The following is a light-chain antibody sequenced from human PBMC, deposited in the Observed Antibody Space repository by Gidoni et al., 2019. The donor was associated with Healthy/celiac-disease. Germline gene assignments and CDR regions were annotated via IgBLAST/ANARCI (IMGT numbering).Light chain of an antibody. CDR3: QQYGSSPPIN. J-gene: IGKJ5*01. CDR2: GAS. CDR1: QSVSSSY. V-gene: IGKV3-20*01. Sequence: IVLTQSPGTLSLSPGERATLSCRASQSVSSSYLAWYQQKPGQAPRLLIYGASSRATGIPDRFSGSGSGTDFTLTISRLEPEDFAVYYCQQYGSSPPINFGQGKRLEIK.